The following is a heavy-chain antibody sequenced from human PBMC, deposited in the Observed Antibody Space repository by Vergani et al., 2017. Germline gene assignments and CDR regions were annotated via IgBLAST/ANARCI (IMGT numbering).Heavy chain of an antibody. CDR2: IYPGDSAT. J-gene: IGHJ3*02. V-gene: IGHV5-51*01. CDR1: GYSFTSYW. D-gene: IGHD2-15*01. Sequence: EVQLVQSGAEVKKPGESLKISCKGSGYSFTSYWIGWVRQMPGKGLDWMGIIYPGDSATRYSPSFQGQVTISADKSISTAYLQWSSLKASDTAMYYCAGLLGYCSGGSCYSGGHDAFDIWGQGTMVTVSS. CDR3: AGLLGYCSGGSCYSGGHDAFDI.